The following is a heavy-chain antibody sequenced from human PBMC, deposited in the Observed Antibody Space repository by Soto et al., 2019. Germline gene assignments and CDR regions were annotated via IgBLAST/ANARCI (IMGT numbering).Heavy chain of an antibody. J-gene: IGHJ4*02. CDR2: ISGSDGST. Sequence: EVQLLESGGGLVQPGGSLRLSCAASGFPFSSYAMSWVRQAPGKGLEWVSVISGSDGSTYYADSVKGRFTISRDNSKNTLYLQMNSLRAEDTAVYYCARRTSGWYLDYWGQGTLVTVSS. CDR1: GFPFSSYA. V-gene: IGHV3-23*01. CDR3: ARRTSGWYLDY. D-gene: IGHD6-19*01.